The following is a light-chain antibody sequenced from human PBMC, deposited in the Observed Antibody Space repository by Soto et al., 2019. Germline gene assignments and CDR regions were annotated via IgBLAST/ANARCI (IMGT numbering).Light chain of an antibody. CDR2: GAS. Sequence: EIVMTQSPATLSVSPGERATLSCRASQSVSSNLAWYQQKPGQAPRLLIYGASTRATGIPARFSGSGSGTEFTLTISRLQSEDFAVYYCQQYNNWPPLNFGGGTKVEIK. CDR1: QSVSSN. J-gene: IGKJ4*01. V-gene: IGKV3-15*01. CDR3: QQYNNWPPLN.